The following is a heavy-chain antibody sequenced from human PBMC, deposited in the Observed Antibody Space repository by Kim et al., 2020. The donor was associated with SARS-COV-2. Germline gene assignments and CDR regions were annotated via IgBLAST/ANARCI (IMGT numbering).Heavy chain of an antibody. Sequence: GGSLRLSCAASGFTFSSFGMSWVRQAPGKGLEWVSGLTNGGGSTYYADSVKGRFTISRDSSKNTLFLQMNSLRAEDTAVYYCANTRSSSSWDAFDFWGQG. CDR2: LTNGGGST. D-gene: IGHD6-6*01. J-gene: IGHJ3*01. CDR3: ANTRSSSSWDAFDF. V-gene: IGHV3-23*01. CDR1: GFTFSSFG.